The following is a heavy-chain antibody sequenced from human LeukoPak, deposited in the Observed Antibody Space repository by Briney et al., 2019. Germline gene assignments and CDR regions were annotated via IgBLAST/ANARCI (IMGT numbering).Heavy chain of an antibody. Sequence: SVKVSCKASGGTFSSYAISWVRQAPGQGLEWMGRIIHILGIANYAQKFQGRVTITADKSTSTAYMELSSLRSEDTAVYYCARSLGVVGATYFYYFDYWGQGTLVTVSS. CDR2: IIHILGIA. J-gene: IGHJ4*02. D-gene: IGHD1-26*01. V-gene: IGHV1-69*04. CDR3: ARSLGVVGATYFYYFDY. CDR1: GGTFSSYA.